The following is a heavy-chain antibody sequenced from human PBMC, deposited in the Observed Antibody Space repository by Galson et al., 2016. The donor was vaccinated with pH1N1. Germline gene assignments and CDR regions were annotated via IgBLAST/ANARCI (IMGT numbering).Heavy chain of an antibody. V-gene: IGHV3-23*01. J-gene: IGHJ3*01. CDR3: AKGGSPQTPNDAFDV. CDR1: GFTFSTFA. CDR2: ISGNGGSP. Sequence: SLRLSCAASGFTFSTFAMIRVRQAPGKGLEWVSVISGNGGSPFYADSVKGRFTISGDNSKNTLFLQMNSLRVEDTALYYCAKGGSPQTPNDAFDVWGQGSMVTVSS. D-gene: IGHD3-16*01.